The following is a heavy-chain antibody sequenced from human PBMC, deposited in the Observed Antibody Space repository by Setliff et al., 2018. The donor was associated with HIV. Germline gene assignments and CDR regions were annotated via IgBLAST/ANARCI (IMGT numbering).Heavy chain of an antibody. J-gene: IGHJ4*02. CDR1: GFGFSSYG. CDR3: AKAVAQQFVSFFDH. V-gene: IGHV3-33*06. CDR2: IWYDGSNK. Sequence: LRLSCAASGFGFSSYGMHWVRQAPGKGLGWVAVIWYDGSNKYYADSVKGRFTISRDNSKNTLYLQMNSLRAEDTAVYYCAKAVAQQFVSFFDHWGQGTLVTVSS. D-gene: IGHD6-6*01.